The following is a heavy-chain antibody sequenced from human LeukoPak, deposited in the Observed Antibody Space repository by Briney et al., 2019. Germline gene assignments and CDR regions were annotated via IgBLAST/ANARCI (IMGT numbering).Heavy chain of an antibody. Sequence: GGSLRLSCAASGFTFSSYSVNWVRQAPGKGLEWVSSISSSSSYIYYADSVKGRFTISRDNAKNSLYLQMNSLRAEDTAVYYCARGGGGGLDYWGQGTLVTVSS. J-gene: IGHJ4*02. CDR1: GFTFSSYS. D-gene: IGHD5-12*01. V-gene: IGHV3-21*01. CDR2: ISSSSSYI. CDR3: ARGGGGGLDY.